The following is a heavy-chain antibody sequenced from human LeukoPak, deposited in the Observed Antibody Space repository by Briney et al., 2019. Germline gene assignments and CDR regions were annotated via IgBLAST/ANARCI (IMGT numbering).Heavy chain of an antibody. CDR2: MSSSTGNT. CDR3: VGGAPNWGFDF. V-gene: IGHV1-8*01. D-gene: IGHD7-27*01. Sequence: ASVKVSCKASGYTFTSYDINWVRQAIGQGFEWMGWMSSSTGNTGYAQKFQGRVTMTRYTSVSTAYMELSSLRSEDTAVYYCVGGAPNWGFDFWGQGTLVTVSS. CDR1: GYTFTSYD. J-gene: IGHJ4*02.